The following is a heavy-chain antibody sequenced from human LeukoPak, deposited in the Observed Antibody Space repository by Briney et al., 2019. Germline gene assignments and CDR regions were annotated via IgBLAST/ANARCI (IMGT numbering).Heavy chain of an antibody. V-gene: IGHV1-8*03. J-gene: IGHJ4*02. CDR3: ARARRNYDFWSGILWY. Sequence: ASVKVSCKAAGYTFTSYDINWVRQATGQWLEWMGWMNPNSGNTGYAQKFQGRVTITRNTSISTAYMELSSLRSEDTAVYYCARARRNYDFWSGILWYWGQGTLVTVSS. CDR2: MNPNSGNT. CDR1: GYTFTSYD. D-gene: IGHD3-3*01.